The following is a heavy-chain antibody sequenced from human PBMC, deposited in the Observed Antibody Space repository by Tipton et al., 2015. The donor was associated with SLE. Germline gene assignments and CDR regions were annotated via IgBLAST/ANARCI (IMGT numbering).Heavy chain of an antibody. D-gene: IGHD1-26*01. V-gene: IGHV3-23*01. J-gene: IGHJ6*02. CDR3: ARHGRATPILDFGMDV. CDR2: ISGSGGST. Sequence: SLRLSCAALGFNFRSYGMSWVRQAPGKGLEWISVISGSGGSTYYADSVRGRFTISRDNSKNTLYLQMDSLRADDTAVYYCARHGRATPILDFGMDVWGQGTTVTVSS. CDR1: GFNFRSYG.